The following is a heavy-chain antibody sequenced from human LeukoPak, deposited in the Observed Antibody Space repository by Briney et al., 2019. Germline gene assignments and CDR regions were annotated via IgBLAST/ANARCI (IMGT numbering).Heavy chain of an antibody. V-gene: IGHV3-33*01. CDR1: GFTFSSYG. CDR2: MWYDGSNK. Sequence: GGSLRLSCAASGFTFSSYGMLWVREAPGKGLEWVAVMWYDGSNKYYADAVKGRFTISRDNSKNKLYLQMNSLRAEETAVYYCARAPSGSQFDPWGQGTLVTVSS. J-gene: IGHJ5*02. D-gene: IGHD3-10*01. CDR3: ARAPSGSQFDP.